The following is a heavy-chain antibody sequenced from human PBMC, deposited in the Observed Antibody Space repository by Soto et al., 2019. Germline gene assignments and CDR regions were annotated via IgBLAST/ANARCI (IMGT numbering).Heavy chain of an antibody. J-gene: IGHJ6*02. Sequence: GGSLRLSCAASGFTFSSYWMSWVRQAPGKGLEWVANIKQDGSEKYYVDSVKGRFTISRDNAKNSLYLQMNSLRAEDTAVYYCATDSSTRDYYYYGMDVWGQGTTVTVSS. V-gene: IGHV3-7*03. D-gene: IGHD2-15*01. CDR3: ATDSSTRDYYYYGMDV. CDR2: IKQDGSEK. CDR1: GFTFSSYW.